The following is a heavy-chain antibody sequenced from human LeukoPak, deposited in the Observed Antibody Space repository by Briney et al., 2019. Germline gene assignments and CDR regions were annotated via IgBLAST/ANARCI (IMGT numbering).Heavy chain of an antibody. V-gene: IGHV3-66*01. D-gene: IGHD6-13*01. CDR2: IYSGGST. CDR3: ARNIAAAGFDY. J-gene: IGHJ4*02. CDR1: GFTVSSNY. Sequence: GSLRPSCAASGFTVSSNYMSWVRQAPGKGLEWVSVIYSGGSTYYADSVKGRFTISRDNSKNTLYLQMNSLRAEDTAVYYCARNIAAAGFDYWGQGTLVTVSS.